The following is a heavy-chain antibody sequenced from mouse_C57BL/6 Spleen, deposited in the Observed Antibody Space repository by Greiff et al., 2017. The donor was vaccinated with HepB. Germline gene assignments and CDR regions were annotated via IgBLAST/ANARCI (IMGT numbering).Heavy chain of an antibody. J-gene: IGHJ3*01. CDR3: AREGKSAWFAY. V-gene: IGHV1-61*01. CDR2: IYPSDSET. CDR1: GYTFTSYW. Sequence: QVQLQQPGAELVRPGSSVKLSCKASGYTFTSYWMDWVKQRPGQGLEWIGNIYPSDSETHYNQKFKDKATLTVDKSSSTAYMQLSSLTSEDSAVYYCAREGKSAWFAYWGQVTLVTVSA.